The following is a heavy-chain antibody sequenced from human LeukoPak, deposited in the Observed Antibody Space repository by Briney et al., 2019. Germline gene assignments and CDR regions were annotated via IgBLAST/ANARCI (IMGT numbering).Heavy chain of an antibody. Sequence: PGRSLRLSCAASGFTFSRYSMNWVRQAPGKGLEWVSSISSSSSYIYYADSVKGRFTISRDNAKNSLYLQMNSLRAEDTAVYYCARGSSKTEYYFDYWGQGTLVTAAS. CDR1: GFTFSRYS. V-gene: IGHV3-21*01. CDR3: ARGSSKTEYYFDY. J-gene: IGHJ4*02. D-gene: IGHD1-1*01. CDR2: ISSSSSYI.